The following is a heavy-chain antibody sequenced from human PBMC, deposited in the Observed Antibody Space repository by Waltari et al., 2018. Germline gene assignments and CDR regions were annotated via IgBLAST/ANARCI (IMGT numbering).Heavy chain of an antibody. V-gene: IGHV3-48*03. Sequence: EVQLVESGGGLVQPGGSLRLSCAASGFTFSSYEMNWVRQAPGKGLEWVSYISSSGSTIYYADSVKGRFTISRDNAKNSLYLQMNSLRAEDTAVYYCARDAQTPSSGYESLYYYYGMDVWGQGTTVTVSS. D-gene: IGHD5-12*01. CDR2: ISSSGSTI. CDR1: GFTFSSYE. CDR3: ARDAQTPSSGYESLYYYYGMDV. J-gene: IGHJ6*02.